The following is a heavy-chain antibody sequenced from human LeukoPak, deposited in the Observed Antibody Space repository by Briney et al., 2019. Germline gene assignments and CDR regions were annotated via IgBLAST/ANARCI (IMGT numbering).Heavy chain of an antibody. CDR3: ATTSGTSAVDS. V-gene: IGHV4-34*01. J-gene: IGHJ4*02. Sequence: SETLSLTCAVYGGSFSGYYWSWIRQPPGKGLEWIGEINHSGSTNYNPSLKSRVTISVDTSKNQFSLKLSSVTAADTAVYYCATTSGTSAVDSWGQGTLVTVSS. CDR1: GGSFSGYY. CDR2: INHSGST.